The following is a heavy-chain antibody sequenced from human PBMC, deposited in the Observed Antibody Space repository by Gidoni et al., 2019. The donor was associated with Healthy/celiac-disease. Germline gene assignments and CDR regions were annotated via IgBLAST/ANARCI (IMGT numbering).Heavy chain of an antibody. CDR1: GVSLRRGSYF. D-gene: IGHD6-13*01. CDR2: IYYSWGT. V-gene: IGHV4-39*01. J-gene: IGHJ4*02. CDR3: ARQAGAAAGKSPLFGPYFDY. Sequence: QLQLQESGPGLVQPSDTLSLTCTLSGVSLRRGSYFLGWIRQPPGKGLAGVGSIYYSWGTHYNPTRKSRVTRSVDTSKNQFSRKLSSVTAADTAVYYCARQAGAAAGKSPLFGPYFDYWGQGTLVTVSS.